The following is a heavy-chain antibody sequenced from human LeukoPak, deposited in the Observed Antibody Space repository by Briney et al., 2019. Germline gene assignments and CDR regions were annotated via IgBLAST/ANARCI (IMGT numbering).Heavy chain of an antibody. CDR2: IYPGDSDT. Sequence: GESLKISCKGSGYSFTSYWIGWVRQMPGKGLEWMGIIYPGDSDTRYSPSFQGQVTISADKSISTAYLQWSSLKASDTAMYYCARSALAWELLGYFDYWGQGTLVTVSS. V-gene: IGHV5-51*01. J-gene: IGHJ4*02. CDR1: GYSFTSYW. D-gene: IGHD1-26*01. CDR3: ARSALAWELLGYFDY.